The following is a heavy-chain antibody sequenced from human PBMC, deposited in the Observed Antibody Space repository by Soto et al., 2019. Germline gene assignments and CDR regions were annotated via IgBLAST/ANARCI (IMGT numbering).Heavy chain of an antibody. CDR2: IN. CDR3: ATRITVFGLLLPPFDP. Sequence: PSETLSLTCTVSGGSISDSFWTWIRQPPGKRLEWFGYINNYNPSLKSRVTMSVDTSKNQFSLRLSSVTAADTAIYYCATRITVFGLLLPPFDPWGQGTQVTVSS. CDR1: GGSISDSF. D-gene: IGHD3-3*01. V-gene: IGHV4-59*03. J-gene: IGHJ5*02.